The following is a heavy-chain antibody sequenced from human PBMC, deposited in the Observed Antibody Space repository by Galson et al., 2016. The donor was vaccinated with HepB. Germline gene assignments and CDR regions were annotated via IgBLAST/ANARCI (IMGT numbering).Heavy chain of an antibody. CDR3: ARGVNSFGSGSYLAFDV. V-gene: IGHV4-34*01. D-gene: IGHD1-26*01. CDR1: GETFNGYY. Sequence: SETLSLTCAVFGETFNGYYWTWIRQPPGKGLEWIGEINHSGSTNYNPSLKSRVTVSAETSKNHFSLKLSSVTAADTALYYCARGVNSFGSGSYLAFDVWSQGTMVSVSS. CDR2: INHSGST. J-gene: IGHJ3*01.